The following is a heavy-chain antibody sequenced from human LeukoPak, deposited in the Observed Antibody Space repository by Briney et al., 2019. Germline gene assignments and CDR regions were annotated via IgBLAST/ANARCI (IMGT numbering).Heavy chain of an antibody. CDR3: AKGSTGYFADL. CDR1: GFTFNNYG. V-gene: IGHV3-23*01. CDR2: ISNDGGGI. Sequence: GGSLRLSCAASGFTFNNYGLIWVRQAPGRGLEWVAAISNDGGGIMYAAFVEGRFTISRDNSKNTLFLQMNSLRAEDTALYYCAKGSTGYFADLWGQGTLVTVSS. J-gene: IGHJ5*02. D-gene: IGHD3-22*01.